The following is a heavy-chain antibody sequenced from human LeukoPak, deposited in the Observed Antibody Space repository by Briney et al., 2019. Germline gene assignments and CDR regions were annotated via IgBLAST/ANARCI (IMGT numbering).Heavy chain of an antibody. J-gene: IGHJ5*02. Sequence: SETLSLTCAVYGGTFSGYFWSWVRQPPGKGLEWIGEINHSGSPNYNPSLKSRVTISVDTSKNQFSLKLNSVTAADTAVYYCARGSDGSENSYRNWFDPWGQGTLVTVSS. CDR2: INHSGSP. CDR3: ARGSDGSENSYRNWFDP. V-gene: IGHV4-34*01. CDR1: GGTFSGYF. D-gene: IGHD3-10*01.